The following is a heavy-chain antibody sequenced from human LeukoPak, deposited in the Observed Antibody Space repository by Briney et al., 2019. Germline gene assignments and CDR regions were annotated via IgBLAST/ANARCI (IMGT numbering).Heavy chain of an antibody. J-gene: IGHJ4*02. CDR2: INHSGST. V-gene: IGHV4-34*01. Sequence: SETLSLTCAVYGGSFSGYYWSWIRQPPGKGLEWIGEINHSGSTNYNPSLKSRVTMSVDTSKKNFSLRLSSVTAADTAVYYCARDVCTGATCNSGAIFDYWGQGTLVTVSS. CDR1: GGSFSGYY. CDR3: ARDVCTGATCNSGAIFDY. D-gene: IGHD2-15*01.